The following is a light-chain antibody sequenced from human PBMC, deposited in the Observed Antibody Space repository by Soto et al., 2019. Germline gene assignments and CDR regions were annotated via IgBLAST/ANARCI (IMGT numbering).Light chain of an antibody. CDR1: QSISSN. CDR3: QQRSS. Sequence: EIVMTQSPATLSVSPGERATLSCRASQSISSNLAWYQQKPGQAPRLLIYGASNRATGIPGRFSGSGSGTDFTLTISGLEPGDFAVYYCQQRSSFGQGTRLGIK. J-gene: IGKJ5*01. V-gene: IGKV3-11*01. CDR2: GAS.